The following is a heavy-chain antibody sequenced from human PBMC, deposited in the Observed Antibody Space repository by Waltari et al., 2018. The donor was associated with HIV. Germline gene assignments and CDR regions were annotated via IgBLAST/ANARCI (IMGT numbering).Heavy chain of an antibody. CDR3: ARDPVYSGSSLVYYFDY. D-gene: IGHD6-6*01. CDR2: IISSSSTI. V-gene: IGHV3-48*01. CDR1: ASTFIDYS. Sequence: EVQLVESGGGLVQPGGSLRLSCAASASTFIDYSMNWVRQAPGKGLEWVSYIISSSSTIYYADSVKGRFTISRDNAKNSLYLQMNSLRAEDTAVYYCARDPVYSGSSLVYYFDYWGQGTLVTVSS. J-gene: IGHJ4*02.